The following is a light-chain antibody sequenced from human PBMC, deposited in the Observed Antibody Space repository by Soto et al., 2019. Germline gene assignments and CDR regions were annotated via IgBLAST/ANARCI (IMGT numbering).Light chain of an antibody. V-gene: IGKV1-39*01. CDR2: AAS. Sequence: DIQMTQSPSSLSASVGDRVTITCRASQSITIYLNWYQQKPGKAPKLLIYAASSLQSGVPSRFSGSGSGTDFTLTISSLQPEDFAPYYCQQSYSTPQTFGQGTKLEIK. CDR3: QQSYSTPQT. J-gene: IGKJ2*01. CDR1: QSITIY.